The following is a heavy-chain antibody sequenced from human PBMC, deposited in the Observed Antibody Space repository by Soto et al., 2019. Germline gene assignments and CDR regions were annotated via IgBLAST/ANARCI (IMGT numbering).Heavy chain of an antibody. Sequence: SVKVSCKASGGTFSSYAISWVRQAPGQGLEWMGGIIPIFGTANYAQKFQGRVTITADESTSTAYMELSSLRSEDTAVYYCARDGGTYCGGDCYRLGMDVWGQGTTVTVSS. J-gene: IGHJ6*02. CDR3: ARDGGTYCGGDCYRLGMDV. CDR1: GGTFSSYA. D-gene: IGHD2-21*02. CDR2: IIPIFGTA. V-gene: IGHV1-69*13.